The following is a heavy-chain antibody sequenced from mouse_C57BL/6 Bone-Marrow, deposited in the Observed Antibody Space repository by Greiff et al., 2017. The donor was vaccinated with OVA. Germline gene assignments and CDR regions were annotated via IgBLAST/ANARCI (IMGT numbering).Heavy chain of an antibody. Sequence: QVQLKESGAELARPGASVKLSCKASGYTFTSYGISWVKQSTGQGLEWIGEIYPRSGNTYYNEKFKGKATLTADKSSSTAYMELRSLTSEDSAVYFCAGGGGTSVDYWGQGTSVTVSS. CDR1: GYTFTSYG. CDR3: AGGGGTSVDY. V-gene: IGHV1-81*01. CDR2: IYPRSGNT. D-gene: IGHD4-1*01. J-gene: IGHJ4*01.